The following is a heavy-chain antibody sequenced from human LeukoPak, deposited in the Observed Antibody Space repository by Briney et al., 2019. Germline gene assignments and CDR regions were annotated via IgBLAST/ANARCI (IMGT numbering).Heavy chain of an antibody. J-gene: IGHJ4*02. CDR2: IYYSGST. CDR3: ARDRSDDSSGYSPYYFDY. D-gene: IGHD3-22*01. V-gene: IGHV4-59*01. CDR1: GGSISSYY. Sequence: SETLSLTCTVYGGSISSYYWSWLRQPPGKGLEWIGYIYYSGSTNYNPSLSSRVTISVDTSKNQFSLKLSSVTAADTAVYYCARDRSDDSSGYSPYYFDYWGQGTLVTVSS.